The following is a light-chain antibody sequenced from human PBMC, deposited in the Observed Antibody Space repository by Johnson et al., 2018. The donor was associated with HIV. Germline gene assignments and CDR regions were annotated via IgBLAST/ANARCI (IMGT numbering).Light chain of an antibody. CDR2: DNN. Sequence: QSVLTQPPSVSAAPGQTVTISCSGSSSNVGSSFVSCYRQVPGTAPKLLIYDNNKRPSGIPDRFSGSKSGATATLGITGLQTGDEADYYCGTWDSSLRAVFGTGTKVTVL. V-gene: IGLV1-51*01. CDR1: SSNVGSSF. CDR3: GTWDSSLRAV. J-gene: IGLJ1*01.